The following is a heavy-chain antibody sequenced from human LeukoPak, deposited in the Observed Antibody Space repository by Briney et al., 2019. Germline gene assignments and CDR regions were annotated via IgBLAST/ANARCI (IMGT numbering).Heavy chain of an antibody. D-gene: IGHD3-16*02. CDR2: IKQNGREK. V-gene: IGHV3-7*01. Sequence: PGGSLRLSCAASGFTFSSYWMSWVRQAPGKGLEWVANIKQNGREKYYVDSVKGRFTISRDNAKNSLVLQMNSLRVEDTAIFYCARLRGGSYRPFYFDYWGQGALVTVSS. CDR3: ARLRGGSYRPFYFDY. CDR1: GFTFSSYW. J-gene: IGHJ4*02.